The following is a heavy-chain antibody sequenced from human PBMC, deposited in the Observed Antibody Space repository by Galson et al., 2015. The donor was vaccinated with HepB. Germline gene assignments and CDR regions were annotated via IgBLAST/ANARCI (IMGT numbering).Heavy chain of an antibody. CDR3: AREKKRGTVPWSVKDAFDI. V-gene: IGHV3-48*02. CDR1: GFTFSSYS. D-gene: IGHD1-1*01. Sequence: SLRLSCAASGFTFSSYSMNWVRQAPGKGLEWVSYISSSSSTIYYAGSVKGRFTISRDNAKNSLYLQMNSLRDEDTAVYYCAREKKRGTVPWSVKDAFDIWGQGTMVTVSS. J-gene: IGHJ3*02. CDR2: ISSSSSTI.